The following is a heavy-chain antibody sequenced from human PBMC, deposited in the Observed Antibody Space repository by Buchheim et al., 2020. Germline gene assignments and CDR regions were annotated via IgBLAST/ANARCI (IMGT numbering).Heavy chain of an antibody. V-gene: IGHV4-30-4*01. CDR2: ILHSGGA. CDR3: ARASRDGYNFFDY. D-gene: IGHD5-24*01. Sequence: QVQLQESGPGLVKPSQTLSLTCTVSGGSISSGDYYWSWLRQPPGKGLEWIGYILHSGGAYYNPSVRTRVSISEDASKNQFSLRLRCVTAADTAVYYCARASRDGYNFFDYGGQGTL. J-gene: IGHJ4*02. CDR1: GGSISSGDYY.